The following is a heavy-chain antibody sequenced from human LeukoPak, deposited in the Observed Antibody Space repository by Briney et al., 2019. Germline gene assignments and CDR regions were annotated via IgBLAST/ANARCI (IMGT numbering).Heavy chain of an antibody. CDR2: ISWDGGST. V-gene: IGHV3-43D*03. Sequence: GGSLRLSCAASGFTFDDYAMHWVRQAPGKGLEWVSLISWDGGSTYYADSVKGRFTISRDNSENSLYLQMNSLRAEDTALYYCAKGESGWYGIDYWGQGTLVTVSS. J-gene: IGHJ4*02. D-gene: IGHD6-19*01. CDR3: AKGESGWYGIDY. CDR1: GFTFDDYA.